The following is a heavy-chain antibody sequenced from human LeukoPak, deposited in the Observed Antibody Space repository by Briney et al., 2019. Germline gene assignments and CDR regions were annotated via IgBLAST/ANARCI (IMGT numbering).Heavy chain of an antibody. V-gene: IGHV1-69*04. CDR3: AREQGCSGGSCYYYYSMDV. CDR1: GGTFSSYA. J-gene: IGHJ6*02. CDR2: IIPILGIA. Sequence: ASVKVSCKASGGTFSSYAISWVRQAPGQGLEWMGRIIPILGIANYAQKFQGRVTITADKSASTAYMELSSLRSEDTAVYYCAREQGCSGGSCYYYYSMDVWGQGTTVTVSS. D-gene: IGHD2-15*01.